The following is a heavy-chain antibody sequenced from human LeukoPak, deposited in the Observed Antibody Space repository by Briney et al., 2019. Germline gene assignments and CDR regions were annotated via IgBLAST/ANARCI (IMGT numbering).Heavy chain of an antibody. CDR1: GFTVSSYA. J-gene: IGHJ4*02. CDR2: ISYDGSNK. D-gene: IGHD6-13*01. V-gene: IGHV3-30*01. Sequence: GRSLRLSCAASGFTVSSYAMHWVRQAPGKGLEWVAVISYDGSNKYYADSVKGRFTISRDNSKNTLYLQMNSLRAEDTAVYYCARDIAAGVAAAGSYFDYWGQGTLVTVSS. CDR3: ARDIAAGVAAAGSYFDY.